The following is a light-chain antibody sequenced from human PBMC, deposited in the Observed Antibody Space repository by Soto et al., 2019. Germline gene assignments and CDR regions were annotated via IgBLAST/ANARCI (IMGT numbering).Light chain of an antibody. CDR3: QQLNSYPLT. J-gene: IGKJ4*01. CDR2: AAS. CDR1: QSISGY. V-gene: IGKV1-39*01. Sequence: DIQMTQSPSSLSASVGDRVTITCRASQSISGYLNWYQQRPGQAPKLLIYAASNLQSGVPSRFTGSESGSDFTLTISSLQPEDFATYSCQQLNSYPLTFGGGTKVDIK.